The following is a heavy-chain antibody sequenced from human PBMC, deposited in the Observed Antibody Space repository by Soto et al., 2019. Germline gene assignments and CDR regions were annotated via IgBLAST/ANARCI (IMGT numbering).Heavy chain of an antibody. V-gene: IGHV3-11*05. CDR1: GFTFSDYY. CDR3: ARGDRTGTFPFDY. Sequence: QVQLVESGGGLVKPGGSLRLSCAASGFTFSDYYMSWIRQAPGKGLEWVSYISSSSSYTNYADSVKGRFTVSRDNAKNSLYRQMNSLRAADTAVYYCARGDRTGTFPFDYWGQGTLVTVSS. CDR2: ISSSSSYT. J-gene: IGHJ4*02. D-gene: IGHD3-16*01.